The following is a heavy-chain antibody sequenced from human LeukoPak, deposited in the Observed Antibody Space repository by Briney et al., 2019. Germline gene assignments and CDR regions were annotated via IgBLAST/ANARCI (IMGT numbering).Heavy chain of an antibody. Sequence: SETLSLTCAVYGGSFSGYYWSWIRQPPGKGLEWIGEINHSGSTNYNPSLKSRVTISVDTSKNQFSLKLSSVTAADTAVYYCARGGKRGYSGYDFDYWGQGTLVTVSS. J-gene: IGHJ4*02. V-gene: IGHV4-34*01. D-gene: IGHD5-12*01. CDR2: INHSGST. CDR3: ARGGKRGYSGYDFDY. CDR1: GGSFSGYY.